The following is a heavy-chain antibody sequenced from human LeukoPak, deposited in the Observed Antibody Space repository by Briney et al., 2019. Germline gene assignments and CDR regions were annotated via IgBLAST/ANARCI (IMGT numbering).Heavy chain of an antibody. CDR3: AREVTY. Sequence: GGSLRLSCAASGFTFSSYAIHWVRQAPGKGLEWVAVISYDESEKYFADSVKGRFTISRDNSKNMLFLQMNNLRVEDTAVYYCAREVTYWGQGTLVTVSS. CDR2: ISYDESEK. J-gene: IGHJ4*02. CDR1: GFTFSSYA. V-gene: IGHV3-30*14.